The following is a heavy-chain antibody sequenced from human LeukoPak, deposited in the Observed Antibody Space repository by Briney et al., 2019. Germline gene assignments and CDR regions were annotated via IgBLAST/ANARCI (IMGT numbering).Heavy chain of an antibody. CDR2: IYYSGST. D-gene: IGHD3-22*01. CDR3: ARSAGSSGYYFWFDP. J-gene: IGHJ5*02. CDR1: GGSISSSSYY. Sequence: PSETLSLTCTVSGGSISSSSYYWGWIRQPPGKGLEWIGSIYYSGSTYYNPSLKSRVTISVDTSKNQFSLKLSSVTAADTAVYYCARSAGSSGYYFWFDPWGQGTLVTVSS. V-gene: IGHV4-39*07.